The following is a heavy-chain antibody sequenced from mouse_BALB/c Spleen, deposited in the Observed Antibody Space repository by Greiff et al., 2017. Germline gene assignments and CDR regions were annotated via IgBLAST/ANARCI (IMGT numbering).Heavy chain of an antibody. V-gene: IGHV5-6-5*01. J-gene: IGHJ3*01. Sequence: EVQLVESGGGLVKPGGSLKLSCAASGFTFSSYAMSWVRQTPEKRLEWVASISSGGSTYYPDSVKGRFTISRDNARNILYLQMSSLRSEDTAMYYCAREGLYGSWFAYWGQGTLVTVSA. CDR1: GFTFSSYA. CDR3: AREGLYGSWFAY. CDR2: ISSGGST. D-gene: IGHD1-1*01.